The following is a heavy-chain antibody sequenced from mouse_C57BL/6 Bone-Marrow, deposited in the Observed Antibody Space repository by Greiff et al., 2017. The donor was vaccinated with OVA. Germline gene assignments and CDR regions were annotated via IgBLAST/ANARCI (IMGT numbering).Heavy chain of an antibody. D-gene: IGHD2-1*01. CDR3: AKMRLLRYAMDY. CDR1: GFSLTSYG. J-gene: IGHJ4*01. Sequence: VQLVESGPGLVQPSQSLSITCTVSGFSLTSYGVHWVRQSPGKGLEWLGVIWRGGSTDYNAAFMSRLSITKDNSKSQVFFKMNSLQADDTAIYYCAKMRLLRYAMDYWGQGTSVTVSS. CDR2: IWRGGST. V-gene: IGHV2-5*01.